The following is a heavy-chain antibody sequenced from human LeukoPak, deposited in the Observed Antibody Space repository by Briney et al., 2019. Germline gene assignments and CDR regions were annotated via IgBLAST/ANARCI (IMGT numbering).Heavy chain of an antibody. CDR2: INHSGST. Sequence: PSETLSLTCAVYGGSFSGYYWSWIRQPPGKGLEWIGEINHSGSTNYNPSLKSRVTTSVDTSKNQFSLKLSSVTAADTAVYYCAGGRTLAAAGTLDDYWGQGTLVTVSS. V-gene: IGHV4-34*01. CDR1: GGSFSGYY. J-gene: IGHJ4*02. D-gene: IGHD6-13*01. CDR3: AGGRTLAAAGTLDDY.